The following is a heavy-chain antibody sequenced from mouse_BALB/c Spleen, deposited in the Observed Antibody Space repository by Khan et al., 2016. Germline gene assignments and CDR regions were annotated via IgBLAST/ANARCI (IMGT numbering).Heavy chain of an antibody. CDR3: AREGDYGGAWFAY. V-gene: IGHV4-1*02. CDR1: GFDFSRYW. J-gene: IGHJ3*01. D-gene: IGHD2-4*01. CDR2: INPDSSTI. Sequence: EVKLLESGGGLVQPGGSLKLSCAASGFDFSRYWMNWVRQAPGKGLEWIGEINPDSSTINYTPSLKDNFIISRDNAKHTLYLQMSKVRSEDTALYYCAREGDYGGAWFAYWGQGTLVTVSA.